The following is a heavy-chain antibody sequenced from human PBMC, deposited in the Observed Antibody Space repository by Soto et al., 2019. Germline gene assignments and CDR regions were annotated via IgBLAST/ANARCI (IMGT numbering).Heavy chain of an antibody. CDR3: ARDGGSSSWTGVFDY. Sequence: GGSLRLSCAASGFTFSSYGMHWVRQAPGKGLEWVAVIWYDGSNKYYADSVKGRFTISRDNSKNTLYLQMNSLRAEDTAVYYCARDGGSSSWTGVFDYWGQGTLVTVPS. J-gene: IGHJ4*02. CDR2: IWYDGSNK. D-gene: IGHD6-13*01. CDR1: GFTFSSYG. V-gene: IGHV3-33*01.